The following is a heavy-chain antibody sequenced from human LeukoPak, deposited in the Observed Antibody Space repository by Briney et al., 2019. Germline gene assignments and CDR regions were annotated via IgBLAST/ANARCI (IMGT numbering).Heavy chain of an antibody. CDR2: LSGSGEGQ. Sequence: GGSLRLSCSASGFTFTNYGMSWVRQAPGKGLEWVSGLSGSGEGQFYADSVEGRFTISRDISNHIWYLQMNSLRAEDTAVYYCAKGCQCPSGLSSWFDPRGQGTLVAVSS. D-gene: IGHD1-14*01. J-gene: IGHJ5*02. V-gene: IGHV3-23*01. CDR3: AKGCQCPSGLSSWFDP. CDR1: GFTFTNYG.